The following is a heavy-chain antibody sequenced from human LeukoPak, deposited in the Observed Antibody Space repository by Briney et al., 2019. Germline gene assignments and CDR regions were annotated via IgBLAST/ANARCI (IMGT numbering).Heavy chain of an antibody. CDR2: INPSDGST. CDR3: ARAPRDSSTMLDR. J-gene: IGHJ5*02. Sequence: ASVKVSCKASGHTFTSFWIQWVRQAPGQGLEWMGLINPSDGSTTYTHRFQGRVTVTRDTSTSTVYMDLSSLRSEDTAVYYCARAPRDSSTMLDRWGQGTLVTVSS. V-gene: IGHV1-46*01. D-gene: IGHD6-13*01. CDR1: GHTFTSFW.